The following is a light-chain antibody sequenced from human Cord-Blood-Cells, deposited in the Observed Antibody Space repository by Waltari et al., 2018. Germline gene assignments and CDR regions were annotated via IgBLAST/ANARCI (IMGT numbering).Light chain of an antibody. J-gene: IGKJ1*01. CDR1: QVVSSSY. Sequence: EIVLTQSPGTLSLSPGERATLSCRASQVVSSSYLAWYQQKPCQAPRLLIYGASSRATGIPDRFSGSGSGTDFTLTISRLEPXXXAVXYCXXYXSSPPXTFGQXTKVE. CDR3: XXYXSSPPXT. V-gene: IGKV3-20*01. CDR2: GAS.